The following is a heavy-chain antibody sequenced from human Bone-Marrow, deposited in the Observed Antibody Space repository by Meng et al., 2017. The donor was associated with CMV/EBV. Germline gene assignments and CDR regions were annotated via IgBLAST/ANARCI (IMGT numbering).Heavy chain of an antibody. D-gene: IGHD2-2*01. V-gene: IGHV4-59*01. Sequence: LETLSLTCTVSGGPTSSYYWSWIRQPPGKGLEWIGYIYYSGSTNYNPSLKSRVTISVDTSKNQFSLKMSSVTAADTAVYYRARDRGDCSSTSCYPEYFPHWGQSTRVTGAS. CDR1: GGPTSSYY. J-gene: IGHJ1*01. CDR3: ARDRGDCSSTSCYPEYFPH. CDR2: IYYSGST.